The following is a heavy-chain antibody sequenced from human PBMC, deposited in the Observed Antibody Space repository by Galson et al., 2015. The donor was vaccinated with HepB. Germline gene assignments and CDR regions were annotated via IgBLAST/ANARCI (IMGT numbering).Heavy chain of an antibody. CDR2: ISGSGGTT. J-gene: IGHJ5*02. V-gene: IGHV3-23*01. D-gene: IGHD3-16*02. CDR1: GFTFSSYA. Sequence: SLRLYCAASGFTFSSYAMNWVRQAPGKGLEGVSTISGSGGTTYYADSVKGRFTISRDNSKNTLYLQMTSLRAEDAAVYYCAKNRQFSLSDCFDPWGQGTLVTVSS. CDR3: AKNRQFSLSDCFDP.